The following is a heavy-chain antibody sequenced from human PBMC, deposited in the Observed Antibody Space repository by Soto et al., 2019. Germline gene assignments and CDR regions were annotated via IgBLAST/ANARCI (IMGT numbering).Heavy chain of an antibody. CDR2: ISSSSSTI. Sequence: GGSLRLSCAASGFTFSSYSMNWVRQAPGKGLEWVSYISSSSSTIYYADSVKGRFTISRDNAKNSLYLQMNSLRDEDTSVDYCAALVATGYYYGMDVWGQGTTVTVSS. CDR3: AALVATGYYYGMDV. D-gene: IGHD5-12*01. V-gene: IGHV3-48*02. J-gene: IGHJ6*02. CDR1: GFTFSSYS.